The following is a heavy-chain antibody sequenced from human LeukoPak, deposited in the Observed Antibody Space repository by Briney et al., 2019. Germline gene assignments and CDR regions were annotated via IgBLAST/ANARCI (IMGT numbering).Heavy chain of an antibody. Sequence: GGSLRLSCAASGFTFSSYWMTWVRQAPGKGLEWVANIKQDGSEKYYVDSVKGRFTISRDNAKNSLYLQMNSLRAEDTAGYYCASYIAVAAPYWYFDLRGRGTLVTVSS. CDR2: IKQDGSEK. J-gene: IGHJ2*01. CDR3: ASYIAVAAPYWYFDL. CDR1: GFTFSSYW. V-gene: IGHV3-7*01. D-gene: IGHD6-19*01.